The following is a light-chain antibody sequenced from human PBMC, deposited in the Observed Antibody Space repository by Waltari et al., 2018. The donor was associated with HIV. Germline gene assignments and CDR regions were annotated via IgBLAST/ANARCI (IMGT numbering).Light chain of an antibody. CDR1: TSNSGIQT. CDR3: ASWDASLNGWV. J-gene: IGLJ3*02. V-gene: IGLV1-44*01. Sequence: QSVVPQSPQVSGTPGQTVTISCSGSTSNSGIQTVTWYQHLPGTAPKRLIYGNYQRPSGVPDRFSASKSGTSASLAISGLQSEDEADYYCASWDASLNGWVFGGGTKLTVL. CDR2: GNY.